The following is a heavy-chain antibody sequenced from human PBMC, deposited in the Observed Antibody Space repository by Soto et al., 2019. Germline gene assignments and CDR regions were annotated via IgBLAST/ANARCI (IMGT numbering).Heavy chain of an antibody. V-gene: IGHV4-31*03. CDR2: IYYTGRT. J-gene: IGHJ4*02. Sequence: SETLSLTCTVSGGSISSGVYYWSWIRQHPGQGLEWIGYIYYTGRTYYNPSLKSRVTISVATSNKQISLKLSSVTAADTAVYYCARAVHLGDLSLGYWGQGTLVTVSS. CDR3: ARAVHLGDLSLGY. CDR1: GGSISSGVYY. D-gene: IGHD3-16*02.